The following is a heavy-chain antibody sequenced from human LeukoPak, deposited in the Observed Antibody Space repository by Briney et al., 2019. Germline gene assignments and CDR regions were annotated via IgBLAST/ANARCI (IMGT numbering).Heavy chain of an antibody. J-gene: IGHJ6*03. Sequence: KPSETLSLTCTVSGGSISLYYWNWIRQPPGKGLEWIGYVYYSGSTNYNPSLKSRVTISVDTSKNQFSLKLSSVTAADTAVYYCAGGRFLEWLSPVPDYYYMDVWGKGTTVTVSS. CDR3: AGGRFLEWLSPVPDYYYMDV. CDR1: GGSISLYY. V-gene: IGHV4-59*01. D-gene: IGHD3-3*01. CDR2: VYYSGST.